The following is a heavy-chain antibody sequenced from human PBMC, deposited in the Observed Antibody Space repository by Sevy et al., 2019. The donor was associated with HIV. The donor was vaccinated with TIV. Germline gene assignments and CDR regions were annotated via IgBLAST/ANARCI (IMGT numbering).Heavy chain of an antibody. Sequence: GGSLRLSCAASGFTFSSYSMNWVRQAPGKGLEWVSYISSSSSTIYYADSVKGRFTISRDNAKNSLYLQMNSLRAEDTAVYYCARDLSGSHPWAYYYYGMDVWGQGTTVTVSS. CDR2: ISSSSSTI. CDR1: GFTFSSYS. D-gene: IGHD3-16*01. J-gene: IGHJ6*02. V-gene: IGHV3-48*01. CDR3: ARDLSGSHPWAYYYYGMDV.